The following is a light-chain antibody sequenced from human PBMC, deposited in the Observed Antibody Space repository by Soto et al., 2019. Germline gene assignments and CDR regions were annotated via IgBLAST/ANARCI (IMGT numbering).Light chain of an antibody. CDR3: SSFTSSSTQV. CDR2: EVD. CDR1: SSDLGGYNY. V-gene: IGLV2-14*01. J-gene: IGLJ3*02. Sequence: QSVLTQPASVSGSLGQSITISCTGTSSDLGGYNYVSWYQQHPGKVPKLMIYEVDNRPSGVSNRFSGSKSANTASLTISGLQADDEADYYCSSFTSSSTQVFGGGTKLTVL.